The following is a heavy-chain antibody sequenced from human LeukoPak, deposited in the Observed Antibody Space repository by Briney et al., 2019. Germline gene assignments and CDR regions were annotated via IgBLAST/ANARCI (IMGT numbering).Heavy chain of an antibody. Sequence: SETLSLTCTVSGGSISSGGYYWSWIRQHPGKGLEWIGYIYYSGSIYYNPSLKSRVTISVDTSKNQFSLKLSSVTAADTAVYYCASGGAHYYDSSGSAGYFDYWGQGTLVTVSS. CDR1: GGSISSGGYY. CDR3: ASGGAHYYDSSGSAGYFDY. CDR2: IYYSGSI. V-gene: IGHV4-31*03. J-gene: IGHJ4*02. D-gene: IGHD3-22*01.